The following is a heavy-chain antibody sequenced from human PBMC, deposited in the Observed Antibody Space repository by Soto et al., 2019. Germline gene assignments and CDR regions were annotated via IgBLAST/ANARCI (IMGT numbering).Heavy chain of an antibody. CDR1: GFTFEDYA. CDR2: ISWNSGAI. CDR3: AKGARSGWPWYFDL. D-gene: IGHD6-19*01. Sequence: EVQLVESGGGLVQPGRSLRLSCAVSGFTFEDYAMIWVRQVPGKGLECVSSISWNSGAIDYAASVKGRFTISRDNAKKSLYLEMNSLRVEDTALYYCAKGARSGWPWYFDLWGRGTLATVSS. V-gene: IGHV3-9*01. J-gene: IGHJ2*01.